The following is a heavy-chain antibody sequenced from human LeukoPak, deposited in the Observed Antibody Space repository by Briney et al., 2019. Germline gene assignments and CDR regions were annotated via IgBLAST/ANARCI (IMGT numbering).Heavy chain of an antibody. V-gene: IGHV3-23*01. D-gene: IGHD3-3*01. Sequence: LPGGSLRLSCVGSGFTFNNYAMTWVRQAPGKGLEWGSGISASGGTTYYADSVKGRFTISRDNSKNTLYFQMNSLRAEDTAVYFCAKLLELQTGTFDIWGQGTMVTVSS. CDR1: GFTFNNYA. J-gene: IGHJ3*02. CDR2: ISASGGTT. CDR3: AKLLELQTGTFDI.